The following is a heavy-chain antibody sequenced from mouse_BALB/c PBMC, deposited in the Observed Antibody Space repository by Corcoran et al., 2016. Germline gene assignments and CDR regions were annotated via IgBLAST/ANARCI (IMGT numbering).Heavy chain of an antibody. CDR3: SRWGITTFDY. J-gene: IGHJ2*01. V-gene: IGHV1-18*01. CDR2: INPRSRGT. D-gene: IGHD1-1*01. Sequence: EVLLQQSGPVLVKPGASVKITCKTSGYTFTDYNMDGVKQSHGKSLEWIGDINPRSRGTIYNQTFEGRATLTVDKSSSTAYMELRSLTSEDTAVYYWSRWGITTFDYWGQGTTVTVSS. CDR1: GYTFTDYN.